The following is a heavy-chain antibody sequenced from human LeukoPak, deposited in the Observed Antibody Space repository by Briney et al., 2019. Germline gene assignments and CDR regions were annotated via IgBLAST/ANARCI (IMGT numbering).Heavy chain of an antibody. V-gene: IGHV1-8*03. CDR1: GYTFTSYD. Sequence: ASVKVSCKASGYTFTSYDINWVRQATGQGLEWMGWMNPNSGNTGYAQKFQGKVTITRNTSISTAYMELSSLRSEDTAVYYCAVITMVRGVINFPWGQGTLVTVSS. CDR3: AVITMVRGVINFP. CDR2: MNPNSGNT. D-gene: IGHD3-10*01. J-gene: IGHJ5*02.